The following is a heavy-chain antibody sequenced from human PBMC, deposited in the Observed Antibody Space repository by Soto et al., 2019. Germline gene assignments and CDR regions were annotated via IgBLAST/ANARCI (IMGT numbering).Heavy chain of an antibody. J-gene: IGHJ3*02. CDR1: GGSISSGGYY. D-gene: IGHD2-2*01. Sequence: SETLSLTCTVSGGSISSGGYYWSWIRQHPGKGLEWIGYIYYSGSTYYNPSLKSRVTISVDTSKNQFSLKLSSVTAADTAVYYCARAAGCSSTSCYLDAFDISGQGTMVTVSS. CDR3: ARAAGCSSTSCYLDAFDI. CDR2: IYYSGST. V-gene: IGHV4-31*03.